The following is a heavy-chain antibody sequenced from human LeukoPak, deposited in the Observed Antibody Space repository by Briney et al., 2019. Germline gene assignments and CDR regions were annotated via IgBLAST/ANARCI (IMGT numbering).Heavy chain of an antibody. CDR3: AKQSHDYGGYMDF. V-gene: IGHV3-23*01. J-gene: IGHJ4*02. CDR2: IRNSGSST. D-gene: IGHD4-17*01. Sequence: GGTLRLSCAASGFTFSNYGMNWVRQAPGKGLEWVSTIRNSGSSTSYADSVKGRFTISRDNSKNTLYLQMNSPRADDTALYYCAKQSHDYGGYMDFWGQGTLVTVSS. CDR1: GFTFSNYG.